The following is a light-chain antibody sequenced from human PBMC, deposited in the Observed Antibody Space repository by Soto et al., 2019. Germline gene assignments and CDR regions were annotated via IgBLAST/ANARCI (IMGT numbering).Light chain of an antibody. Sequence: DIQMTQSPSTLSASVGDRGTITCRASQNINQWLAWYQQKPGKAPKFLIYDASILEIGVPSRFSDTGSGTEFTLTTSSLQADDFATQYCQRYNCNSRTGGQGPKVDFK. J-gene: IGKJ1*01. CDR1: QNINQW. CDR2: DAS. CDR3: QRYNCNSRT. V-gene: IGKV1-5*01.